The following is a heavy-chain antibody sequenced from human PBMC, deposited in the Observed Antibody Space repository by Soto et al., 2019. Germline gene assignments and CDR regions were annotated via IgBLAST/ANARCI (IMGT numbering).Heavy chain of an antibody. CDR3: AKDLGRMHASGSDH. CDR2: ISNRGGGK. Sequence: EVQLLESGGDLVQPGGSLRLSCTASGFTFSNFSMNWVRQAPGKGLEWVSAISNRGGGKYYADSARGRCTISRDNYKNTVYLQMRSLRVEDTDIYFCAKDLGRMHASGSDHWGRGDLVTV. V-gene: IGHV3-23*01. D-gene: IGHD3-10*01. CDR1: GFTFSNFS. J-gene: IGHJ4*02.